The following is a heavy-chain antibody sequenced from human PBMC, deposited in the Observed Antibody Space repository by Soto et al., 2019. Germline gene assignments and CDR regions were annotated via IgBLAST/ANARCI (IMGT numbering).Heavy chain of an antibody. D-gene: IGHD6-13*01. J-gene: IGHJ4*02. Sequence: ASLKVSCKASGYTFTSYYMHWVRQAPGQGLEWMGIINPSGGSTSYAQKFQGRVTMTRDTSTSTVYMELSSLRSEDTAVYYCAREVRYSSSRGGNGYFDYWGQGTLVTVSS. CDR1: GYTFTSYY. CDR2: INPSGGST. CDR3: AREVRYSSSRGGNGYFDY. V-gene: IGHV1-46*01.